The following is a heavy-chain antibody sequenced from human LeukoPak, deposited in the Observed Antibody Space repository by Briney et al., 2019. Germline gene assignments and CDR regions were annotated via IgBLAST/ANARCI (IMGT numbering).Heavy chain of an antibody. CDR2: ILEDGRIK. CDR1: GFTFDKYG. Sequence: GGSLRLSCGASGFTFDKYGMHYVRQAPGKGLEWVAVILEDGRIKKYADSVKDRFTIPRDNTNNTLYLQMHSLRVEDTGIYFCAKDRETTASGTFDYWGLGTLVTVSS. CDR3: AKDRETTASGTFDY. J-gene: IGHJ4*02. V-gene: IGHV3-30*18. D-gene: IGHD1-1*01.